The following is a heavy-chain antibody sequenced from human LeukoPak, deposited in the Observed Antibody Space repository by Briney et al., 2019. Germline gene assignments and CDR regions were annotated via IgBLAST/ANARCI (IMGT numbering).Heavy chain of an antibody. D-gene: IGHD2-21*02. J-gene: IGHJ4*02. CDR1: GFPLRNYS. CDR3: ARVADNCGGDCYPRFDY. V-gene: IGHV3-21*01. Sequence: PGGSLRLSCAAPGFPLRNYSMNWVRQAPGKGLEWVSSISSSSSYIYYADSVKGRFTISRDNAKNSLYLQMNSLRAEDTAMYYCARVADNCGGDCYPRFDYWGQGTLVTVSS. CDR2: ISSSSSYI.